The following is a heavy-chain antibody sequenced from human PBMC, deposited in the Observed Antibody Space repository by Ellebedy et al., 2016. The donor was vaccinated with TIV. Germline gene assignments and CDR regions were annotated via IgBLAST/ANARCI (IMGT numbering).Heavy chain of an antibody. CDR1: GYTLNNYA. Sequence: ASVKVSCKASGYTLNNYAFTWVRQAPGQGLEWMGWNSVYNGNTSYAQKFQGRVTITTDRSTGTAYMELRALRSDDTAVYYCARTLLYSTTWYDDFWGQGTLVTVSS. CDR3: ARTLLYSTTWYDDF. J-gene: IGHJ4*02. V-gene: IGHV1-18*01. D-gene: IGHD6-13*01. CDR2: NSVYNGNT.